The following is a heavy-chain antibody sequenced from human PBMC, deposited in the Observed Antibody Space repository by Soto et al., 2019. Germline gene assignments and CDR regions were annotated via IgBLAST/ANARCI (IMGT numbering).Heavy chain of an antibody. J-gene: IGHJ4*02. D-gene: IGHD4-17*01. CDR1: GFTFDDYT. CDR3: AKDYGTSYFDY. V-gene: IGHV3-43*01. CDR2: ISWDGGST. Sequence: GGSLRLSCAASGFTFDDYTMHWVRQAPGKGLERVSLISWDGGSTYYADSVKGRFTISRDNSKNSLYLQMNSLRTEDTALYYCAKDYGTSYFDYWGQGTLVTVSS.